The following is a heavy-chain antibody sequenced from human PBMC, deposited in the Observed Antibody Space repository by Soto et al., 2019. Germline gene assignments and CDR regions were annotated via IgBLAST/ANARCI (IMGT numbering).Heavy chain of an antibody. V-gene: IGHV3-73*02. D-gene: IGHD1-26*01. Sequence: EVQLVESGGGLVQPGGSLKLSCAASGFTFRGSDIHWVRQASGKGLEWGGRIKTKSNDYATAYAASVPGRFTISRDDSENTAFLQMSNLKSEDTAVYYCTRLAIGVVGAEYFFDYWGHGTLVTVSS. CDR3: TRLAIGVVGAEYFFDY. J-gene: IGHJ4*01. CDR1: GFTFRGSD. CDR2: IKTKSNDYAT.